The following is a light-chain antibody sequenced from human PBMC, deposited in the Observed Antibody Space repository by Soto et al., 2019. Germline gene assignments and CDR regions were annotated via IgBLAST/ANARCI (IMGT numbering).Light chain of an antibody. Sequence: QSVLTQAASVSGSPGQSVGISCTGTSSDVGGYNYVSWYQQHPGKAPKLIIYDVTNRPSGVSNRFSGSKSGNTASLTISGLQAEDEADYYCSSYTSSSTYVFGTGTKVTVL. V-gene: IGLV2-14*01. CDR2: DVT. CDR3: SSYTSSSTYV. CDR1: SSDVGGYNY. J-gene: IGLJ1*01.